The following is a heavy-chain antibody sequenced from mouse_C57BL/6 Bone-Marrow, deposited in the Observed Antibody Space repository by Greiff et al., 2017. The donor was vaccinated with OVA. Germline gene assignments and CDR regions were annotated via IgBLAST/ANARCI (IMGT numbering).Heavy chain of an antibody. CDR2: SRNKANDYTT. J-gene: IGHJ4*01. V-gene: IGHV7-1*01. CDR1: GFTFSDFY. CDR3: ARDGGYYAMDY. Sequence: EVMLVESGGGLVQSGRSLRLSCATSGFTFSDFYMEWVRQAPGKGLEWIAASRNKANDYTTEYSASVKGRFIVSRDTSQSILYLQMNALRAEDTAIYYCARDGGYYAMDYWGQGTSVTVSS.